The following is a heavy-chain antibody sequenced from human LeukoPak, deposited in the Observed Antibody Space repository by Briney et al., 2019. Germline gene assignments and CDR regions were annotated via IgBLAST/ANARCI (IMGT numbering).Heavy chain of an antibody. CDR1: GASISTYY. Sequence: SETLSLTCTVSGASISTYYWSWIRQPPGKGLEWIGYIYHSGSTNYSPSLKSRVTISIDTSKNQFSLKLSSVTAADTAVYYCVRDQGTWWFDPWGQRTLVTVSS. CDR3: VRDQGTWWFDP. D-gene: IGHD1-1*01. J-gene: IGHJ5*02. CDR2: IYHSGST. V-gene: IGHV4-59*01.